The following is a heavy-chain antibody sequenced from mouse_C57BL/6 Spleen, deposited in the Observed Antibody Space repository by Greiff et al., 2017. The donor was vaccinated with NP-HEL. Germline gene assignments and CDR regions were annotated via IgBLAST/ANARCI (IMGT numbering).Heavy chain of an antibody. Sequence: QVQLKQSGAELARPGASVKLSCKASGYTFTSYGISWVKQRTGQGLEWIGEIYPRSGNTYYNEKFKGKATLTADKSSSTAYMELRSLTSEDSAVYFCARRPSYFDYWGQGTTLTVSS. CDR1: GYTFTSYG. V-gene: IGHV1-81*01. CDR2: IYPRSGNT. J-gene: IGHJ2*01. CDR3: ARRPSYFDY.